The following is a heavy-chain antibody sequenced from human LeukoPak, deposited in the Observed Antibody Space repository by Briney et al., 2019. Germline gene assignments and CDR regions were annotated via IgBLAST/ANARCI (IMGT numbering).Heavy chain of an antibody. V-gene: IGHV4-4*02. J-gene: IGHJ5*02. CDR1: GGSISSSNW. Sequence: SGTLSLTCAVSGGSISSSNWWSWVRQPPGKGLEWIGEIYHSGSTNYNPSLKSRVTISVDKSKNQFSLKLSSVTAADTAVYYCARGGLGYCSSTSCFPGFDPWGQGTLVTVSS. D-gene: IGHD2-2*01. CDR3: ARGGLGYCSSTSCFPGFDP. CDR2: IYHSGST.